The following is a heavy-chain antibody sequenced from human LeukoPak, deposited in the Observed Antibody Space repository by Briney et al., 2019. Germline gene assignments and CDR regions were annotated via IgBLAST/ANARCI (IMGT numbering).Heavy chain of an antibody. CDR1: GFTFSSYA. D-gene: IGHD5-12*01. Sequence: PGGSLRLSCAASGFTFSSYAMSWVRQAPGKGLEWVSAISGSGGSTYYADSVKGRFTISRDNSKNTLYLQMNSLRAEDTAVYYCANMNIVATIPDVWGKGTTVTVSS. V-gene: IGHV3-23*01. CDR3: ANMNIVATIPDV. J-gene: IGHJ6*04. CDR2: ISGSGGST.